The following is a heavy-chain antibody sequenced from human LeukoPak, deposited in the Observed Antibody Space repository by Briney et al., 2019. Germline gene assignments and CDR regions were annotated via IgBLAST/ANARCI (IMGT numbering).Heavy chain of an antibody. D-gene: IGHD5-24*01. CDR2: INHSGST. CDR1: GGSFSGYY. J-gene: IGHJ4*02. CDR3: ARGGEEMAYNYFDY. Sequence: PSETLSLTCAVYGGSFSGYYWSWIRQPPGKGLEWIGEINHSGSTNYNPSLKSRVTISVDTSKNQFSLKLSSVTAADTAVYYCARGGEEMAYNYFDYGGQGPLVTASS. V-gene: IGHV4-34*01.